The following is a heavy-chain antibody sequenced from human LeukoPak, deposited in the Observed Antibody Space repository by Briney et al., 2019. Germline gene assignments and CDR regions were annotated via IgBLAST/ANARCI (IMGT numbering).Heavy chain of an antibody. J-gene: IGHJ4*02. CDR1: GGSFSGYY. CDR2: INHSGST. Sequence: KPSETLSLTCAVYGGSFSGYYWSCIRQPPGKGLEWIGEINHSGSTNYNPSLKSRVTISVDTSKNQFSLKLSSVTAADTAVYYCARPRNWSYRCFDYWGQGTLVTVSS. CDR3: ARPRNWSYRCFDY. V-gene: IGHV4-34*01. D-gene: IGHD1-26*01.